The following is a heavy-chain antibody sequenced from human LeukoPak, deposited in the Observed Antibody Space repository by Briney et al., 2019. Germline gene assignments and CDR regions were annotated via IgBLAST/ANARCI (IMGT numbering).Heavy chain of an antibody. V-gene: IGHV3-9*03. J-gene: IGHJ3*02. CDR1: GFTFDDYA. CDR2: ISWNSGSI. D-gene: IGHD4/OR15-4a*01. CDR3: AKVGTYDAGAFDI. Sequence: GGSLRPSCAASGFTFDDYAMHWVRQAPGKGLEWVSGISWNSGSIGYADSVKGRFTISRDNAKNSLYLQMNSLRAEDMALYYCAKVGTYDAGAFDIWGQGTMVTVPS.